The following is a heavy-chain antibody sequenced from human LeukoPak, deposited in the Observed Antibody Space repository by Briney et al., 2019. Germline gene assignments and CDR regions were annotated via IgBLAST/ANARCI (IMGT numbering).Heavy chain of an antibody. D-gene: IGHD5-12*01. V-gene: IGHV4-34*01. Sequence: SETLSLTCAVYGGSFSGYYWSWIRQPPGKGLEWIGEINHSGSTNYNPSLKSRVTISVDTSKNPFSLKLSSVTAADTAVYYCARGDGLRYYYYCYGMDVWGQGTTVTVSS. CDR1: GGSFSGYY. CDR3: ARGDGLRYYYYCYGMDV. CDR2: INHSGST. J-gene: IGHJ6*02.